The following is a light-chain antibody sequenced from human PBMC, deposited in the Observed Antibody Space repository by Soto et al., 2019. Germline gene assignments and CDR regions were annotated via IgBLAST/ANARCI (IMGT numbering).Light chain of an antibody. CDR1: QGMSSW. Sequence: DIQMTQSPSSVSASVGDRVTIACRASQGMSSWLAWYQQKPGKATNLLIYAASSLHSGVPSRFIGSGSGTDITLTISSLQPEDFATYYCQQANSFPLTFCGGPKVEFK. CDR2: AAS. V-gene: IGKV1-12*01. J-gene: IGKJ4*01. CDR3: QQANSFPLT.